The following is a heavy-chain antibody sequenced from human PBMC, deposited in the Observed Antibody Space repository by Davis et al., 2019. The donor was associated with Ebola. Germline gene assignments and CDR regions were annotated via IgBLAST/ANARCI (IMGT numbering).Heavy chain of an antibody. CDR2: ISYDGSNK. CDR1: GFTFSSYW. J-gene: IGHJ4*02. D-gene: IGHD1-26*01. CDR3: ARVSGSYSPFDY. V-gene: IGHV3-30-3*01. Sequence: GESLKISCAASGFTFSSYWMSWVRQAPGKGLEWVAVISYDGSNKYYADSVKGRFTISRDNSKNTLYLQMNSLRAEDTAVYYCARVSGSYSPFDYWGQGTLVTVSS.